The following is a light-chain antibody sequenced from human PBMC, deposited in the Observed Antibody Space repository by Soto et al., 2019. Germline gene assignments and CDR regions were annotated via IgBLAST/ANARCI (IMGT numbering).Light chain of an antibody. Sequence: QSVLTQPPSASGTPGQRVTISCSGSSSNIGSNTVNWYQQLPGTAPKLLIYSNNQLPSGVPDRFSGSKSGTSASLAISGLHSEDEADYYCAAWDDSLNGHAVFGGGTQLTVL. V-gene: IGLV1-44*01. CDR1: SSNIGSNT. J-gene: IGLJ7*01. CDR3: AAWDDSLNGHAV. CDR2: SNN.